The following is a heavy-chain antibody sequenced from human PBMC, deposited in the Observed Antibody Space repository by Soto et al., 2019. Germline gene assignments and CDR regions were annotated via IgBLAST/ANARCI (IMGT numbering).Heavy chain of an antibody. D-gene: IGHD2-15*01. CDR1: GFSLSTSGVG. V-gene: IGHV2-5*02. CDR2: IYWDDDK. CDR3: AHIPSLVYCGSSCGNPPNWFDR. Sequence: SGPTLVNPTQTLTLTWTFSGFSLSTSGVGVGWIRQPPGKALEWLALIYWDDDKRYSPSLKSRLTITKDTSKNQVFLTRSSRGSVYAATYYCAHIPSLVYCGSSCGNPPNWFDRWGRQTRVTVSS. J-gene: IGHJ5*02.